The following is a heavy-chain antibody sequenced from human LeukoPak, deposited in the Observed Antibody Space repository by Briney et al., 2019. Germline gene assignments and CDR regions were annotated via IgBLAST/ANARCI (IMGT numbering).Heavy chain of an antibody. CDR2: FAPEDGET. CDR1: GYTLTELS. J-gene: IGHJ1*01. D-gene: IGHD6-13*01. Sequence: ASVKVSCKVSGYTLTELSMHWVRQAPGKGLEWMGGFAPEDGETIYAQKFQGRVTMTEDTSTDTAYMELSSLRSEDTAVYYCATDFPLAAAITYAEYFQHWGQGTLVTVSS. V-gene: IGHV1-24*01. CDR3: ATDFPLAAAITYAEYFQH.